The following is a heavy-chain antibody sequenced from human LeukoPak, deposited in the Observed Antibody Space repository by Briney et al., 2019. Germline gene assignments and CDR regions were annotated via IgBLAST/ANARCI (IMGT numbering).Heavy chain of an antibody. CDR3: ARGTVGGSYFDY. CDR1: GFIFNNYG. D-gene: IGHD1-26*01. CDR2: IKQDGSEK. V-gene: IGHV3-7*03. J-gene: IGHJ4*02. Sequence: GGSLRLSCTASGFIFNNYGMNWVRQAPGKGLEWVANIKQDGSEKYFVDSVKGRFTISRDNAKNSLYLQMNSLRAEDTAVYYCARGTVGGSYFDYWGQGTLVTVSS.